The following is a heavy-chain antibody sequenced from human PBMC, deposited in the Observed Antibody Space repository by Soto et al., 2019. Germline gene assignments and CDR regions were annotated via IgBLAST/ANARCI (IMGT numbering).Heavy chain of an antibody. Sequence: SETLSLTCTVSGGSISSGGYYWSWIRQHPGKGLEWIGYIYYSGSTYYNPSLKSRATISVDTSKNQFSLKLSSVTAADTAVYYCARDTGILYFDYWGQGTLVTVSS. CDR3: ARDTGILYFDY. CDR2: IYYSGST. CDR1: GGSISSGGYY. D-gene: IGHD6-13*01. V-gene: IGHV4-31*03. J-gene: IGHJ4*02.